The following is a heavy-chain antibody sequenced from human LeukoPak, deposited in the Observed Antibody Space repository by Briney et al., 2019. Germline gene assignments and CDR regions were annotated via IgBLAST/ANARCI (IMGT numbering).Heavy chain of an antibody. CDR3: ARVTWDYDILTGYYPQGGFDY. V-gene: IGHV1-2*02. CDR2: INPNSGGT. Sequence: GASVKVSCKASGYTFTGYYMHWVRQAPGQGLEWMGWINPNSGGTNYAQKFQGRVTMTRDTSISTAYMELSRLRSDDTAVYYCARVTWDYDILTGYYPQGGFDYWGQGTLVTVSS. CDR1: GYTFTGYY. D-gene: IGHD3-9*01. J-gene: IGHJ4*02.